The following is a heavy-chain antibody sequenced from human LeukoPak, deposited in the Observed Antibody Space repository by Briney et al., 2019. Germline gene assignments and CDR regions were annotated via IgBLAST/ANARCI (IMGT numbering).Heavy chain of an antibody. J-gene: IGHJ4*02. Sequence: GASVKVSCXASGYTFSGYYMHWVRQAPGQGLEWMGRINANSGGTHYARKFQGRVTMTRDTSITTVYMELRRLRSDDTAVYYCARVSNYDSSGYCDFGYWGQGTLVTVSS. CDR1: GYTFSGYY. CDR3: ARVSNYDSSGYCDFGY. D-gene: IGHD3-22*01. CDR2: INANSGGT. V-gene: IGHV1-2*06.